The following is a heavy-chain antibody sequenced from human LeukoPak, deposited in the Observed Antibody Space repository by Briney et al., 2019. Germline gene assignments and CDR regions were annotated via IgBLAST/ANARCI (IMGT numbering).Heavy chain of an antibody. CDR2: ISGSGGST. CDR1: GFTFSSYA. CDR3: AKDLSDYYDFWSGYYPLGYYYGMDV. J-gene: IGHJ6*02. V-gene: IGHV3-23*01. Sequence: SGGSLRLSCAASGFTFSSYAMSWVRQAPGKGLEWGSAISGSGGSTYYADSVKGRFTISRDNSKNTLYLQMNSLRAEDTAVYYCAKDLSDYYDFWSGYYPLGYYYGMDVWGQGTTVTVSS. D-gene: IGHD3-3*01.